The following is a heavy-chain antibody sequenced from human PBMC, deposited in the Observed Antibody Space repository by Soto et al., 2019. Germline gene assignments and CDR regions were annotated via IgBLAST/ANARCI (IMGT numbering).Heavy chain of an antibody. Sequence: KTSETLSLTCAVSGGSISSSNWWSWVRQPPGKGLEWIGSIYHSGSTYYNPSLKSRVTISVDTSKNQFSLKLSSVTAADTAVYYCARAQWELDYYYGMDVWGQGTTVTVSS. CDR1: GGSISSSNW. J-gene: IGHJ6*02. V-gene: IGHV4-4*02. CDR2: IYHSGST. D-gene: IGHD1-26*01. CDR3: ARAQWELDYYYGMDV.